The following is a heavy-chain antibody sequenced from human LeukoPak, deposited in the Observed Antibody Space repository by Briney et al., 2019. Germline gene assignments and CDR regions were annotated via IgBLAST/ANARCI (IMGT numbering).Heavy chain of an antibody. CDR3: AKDRGYYVDTGAINF. Sequence: GGSLRLSCAASGFSFSTYWMHRVRQAPGKGLVWVSRISSDGSSTTYADSVKGRFTISRDNSKNTLYLQMNSLRAEDTAIYYCAKDRGYYVDTGAINFWGQGTLVTVSS. CDR1: GFSFSTYW. D-gene: IGHD2-15*01. J-gene: IGHJ4*02. CDR2: ISSDGSST. V-gene: IGHV3-74*01.